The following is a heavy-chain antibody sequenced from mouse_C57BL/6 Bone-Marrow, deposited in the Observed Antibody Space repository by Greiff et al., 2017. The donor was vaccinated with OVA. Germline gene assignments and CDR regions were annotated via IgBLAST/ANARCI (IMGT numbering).Heavy chain of an antibody. V-gene: IGHV1-50*01. J-gene: IGHJ2*01. Sequence: QVQLQQPGAELVKPGASVKLSCKASGYTFTSYWMQWVKQRPGQGLEWIGEIDPSDSYTNYNQKFKGKATLTVDTSSSTAYMQLSSLTSEDSAVYYCARYNYGSSFLDYWGQGTTLTVSS. CDR3: ARYNYGSSFLDY. CDR2: IDPSDSYT. D-gene: IGHD1-1*01. CDR1: GYTFTSYW.